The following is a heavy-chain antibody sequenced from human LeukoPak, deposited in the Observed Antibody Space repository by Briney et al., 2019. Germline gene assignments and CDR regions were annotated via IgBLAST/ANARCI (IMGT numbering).Heavy chain of an antibody. Sequence: GGSLRLSCTVSGFTFDDYDMHWVRQAPGKGLEWVSGISWNSGSIGYADSVKGRFTISRENAKNSLYPQMHSLRAEDTALYYCAKDRNWEYYYYYMDVWGKGTTVTVS. CDR3: AKDRNWEYYYYYMDV. CDR1: GFTFDDYD. CDR2: ISWNSGSI. V-gene: IGHV3-9*01. J-gene: IGHJ6*03. D-gene: IGHD1-26*01.